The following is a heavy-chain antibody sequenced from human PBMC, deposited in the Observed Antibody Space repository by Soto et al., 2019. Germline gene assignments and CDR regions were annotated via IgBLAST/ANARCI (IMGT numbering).Heavy chain of an antibody. J-gene: IGHJ4*02. Sequence: ASETLSLTCSVSGVSISGPYWSWIRQSPGKGLEWLGYAYYTGSTNYNPSLRSRVSISIDTSKNEFSLRLSSVTAADTAVYFCARRVALPGAHIDYWGQGTQVTVSS. V-gene: IGHV4-59*11. CDR1: GVSISGPY. D-gene: IGHD2-8*02. CDR2: AYYTGST. CDR3: ARRVALPGAHIDY.